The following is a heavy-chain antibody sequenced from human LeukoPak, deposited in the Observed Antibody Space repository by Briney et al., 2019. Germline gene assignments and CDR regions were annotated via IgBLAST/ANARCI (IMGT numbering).Heavy chain of an antibody. V-gene: IGHV1-2*02. CDR3: ARGLHYDILTGYPGH. CDR1: GYTFTGYY. J-gene: IGHJ4*02. D-gene: IGHD3-9*01. Sequence: ASVKVSCKASGYTFTGYYMHWVRQAPGQGLEWMGWINPNGGGTNYAQKFQGRVTMTRDTSISTAYMELSRLRSDDTAVYYCARGLHYDILTGYPGHWGQGTLVTVSS. CDR2: INPNGGGT.